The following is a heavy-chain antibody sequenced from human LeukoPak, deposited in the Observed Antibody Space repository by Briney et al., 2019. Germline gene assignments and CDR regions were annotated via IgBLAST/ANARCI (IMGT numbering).Heavy chain of an antibody. D-gene: IGHD2-2*01. CDR3: ARDVSGCLSTRCYSSGFDP. V-gene: IGHV4-59*01. J-gene: IGHJ5*02. Sequence: PSETLSLTCTVSGGSISISYWGWIRQPPGKGLEWIGEIYSIGRTNYNPSLKSRVTISINRPNNQFSCKMRPLTAAQTHVYYCARDVSGCLSTRCYSSGFDPWGQGPLVSVSS. CDR2: IYSIGRT. CDR1: GGSISISY.